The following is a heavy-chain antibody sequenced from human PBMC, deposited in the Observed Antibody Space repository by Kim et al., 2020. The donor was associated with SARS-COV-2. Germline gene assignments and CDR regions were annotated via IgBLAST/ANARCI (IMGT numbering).Heavy chain of an antibody. CDR2: ISYSGIT. CDR1: GDSISSCGYY. D-gene: IGHD3-22*01. Sequence: SETLSLTCTVSGDSISSCGYYWSWIRQHPGQGREWIGYISYSGITYYNPSLKSRVTISVDTSKNQFSLKLSSVTAAATAVYYCARVSTYYYNYWGQGILVTVSS. CDR3: ARVSTYYYNY. V-gene: IGHV4-31*03. J-gene: IGHJ4*02.